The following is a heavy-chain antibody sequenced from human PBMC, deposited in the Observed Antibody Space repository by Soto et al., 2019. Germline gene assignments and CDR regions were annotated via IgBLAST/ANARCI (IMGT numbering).Heavy chain of an antibody. D-gene: IGHD2-15*01. V-gene: IGHV4-39*01. J-gene: IGHJ6*02. Sequence: SETLSLTCTVSGGSISSSSYYWGWIRQPPGKGLEWIGSIYYSGSTYYNPSLKSRVNISVDTSKNQFSLQLSSVTGGDTAVYYCARLLVVVVIDSDGMDVWGQGTTVTVSS. CDR1: GGSISSSSYY. CDR3: ARLLVVVVIDSDGMDV. CDR2: IYYSGST.